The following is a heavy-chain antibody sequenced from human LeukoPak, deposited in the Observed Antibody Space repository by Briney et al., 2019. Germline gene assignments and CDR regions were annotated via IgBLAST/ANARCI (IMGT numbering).Heavy chain of an antibody. CDR1: GFTISSYE. J-gene: IGHJ4*02. D-gene: IGHD6-13*01. CDR2: ISSSGSTI. V-gene: IGHV3-48*03. Sequence: GGSLRLSCAASGFTISSYEMNWVRQAPGKGLEWVSYISSSGSTIYYADSVKGRFTISRDNAKNSLYLQMNSLRAEDTAVYYCARDPLGYSSTNFDYWGQGTLVTVSS. CDR3: ARDPLGYSSTNFDY.